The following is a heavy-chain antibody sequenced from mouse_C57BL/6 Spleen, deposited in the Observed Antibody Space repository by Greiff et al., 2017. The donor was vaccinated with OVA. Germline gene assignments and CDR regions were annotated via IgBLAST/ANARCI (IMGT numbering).Heavy chain of an antibody. V-gene: IGHV1-80*01. D-gene: IGHD1-1*01. CDR3: ARDYGSSLGYWYFDV. CDR1: GYAFSSYW. CDR2: IYPGDGDT. J-gene: IGHJ1*03. Sequence: VQLQQSGAELVKPGASVKISCKASGYAFSSYWMNWVKQRPGKGLEWIGQIYPGDGDTNYNGKFKGKATLTADKSSSTAYMQLSSLTSEDSAVYFCARDYGSSLGYWYFDVWGTGTTVTVSS.